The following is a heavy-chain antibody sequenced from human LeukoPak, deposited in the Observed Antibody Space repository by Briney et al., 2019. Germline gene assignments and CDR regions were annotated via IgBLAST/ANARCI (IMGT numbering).Heavy chain of an antibody. J-gene: IGHJ4*02. Sequence: SVKVSCKASGGTFSSYAISWVRQAPGQGLEWMGGIIPIFGTANYAQKFQGRVTITADESTSTAYMELSSLRSEDTAVYYCARDRRYCSSTSCYTGKFDYWGQGTLVTVSS. V-gene: IGHV1-69*13. CDR2: IIPIFGTA. D-gene: IGHD2-2*02. CDR3: ARDRRYCSSTSCYTGKFDY. CDR1: GGTFSSYA.